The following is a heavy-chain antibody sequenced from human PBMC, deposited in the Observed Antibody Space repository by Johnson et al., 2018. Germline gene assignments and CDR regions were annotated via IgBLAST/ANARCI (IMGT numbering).Heavy chain of an antibody. Sequence: QVQLVESGGGVVQPGRSLRLSCAASGFTFSSYGIHWVRQAPGKGLEWVAVISYDGSDKYYADSVKGRFSISRDTSKNTLYLQMNSLRAEDTAVYYWARMKWELLGRYFQHWGQGTLVTVSS. CDR2: ISYDGSDK. D-gene: IGHD1-26*01. CDR1: GFTFSSYG. CDR3: ARMKWELLGRYFQH. V-gene: IGHV3-30*03. J-gene: IGHJ1*01.